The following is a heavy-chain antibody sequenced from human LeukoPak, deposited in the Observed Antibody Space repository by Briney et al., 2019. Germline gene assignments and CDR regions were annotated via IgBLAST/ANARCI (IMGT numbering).Heavy chain of an antibody. J-gene: IGHJ4*02. CDR3: ARARPPQLWAYFDY. CDR1: GFTFSSYW. CDR2: ISSSGSTI. D-gene: IGHD5-18*01. Sequence: GGSLRLSCAASGFTFSSYWMHWIRQAPGKGLEWVSYISSSGSTIYYADSVKGRFTISRDNAKNSLYLQMNSLRAEDTAVYYCARARPPQLWAYFDYWGQGTLVTVSS. V-gene: IGHV3-11*04.